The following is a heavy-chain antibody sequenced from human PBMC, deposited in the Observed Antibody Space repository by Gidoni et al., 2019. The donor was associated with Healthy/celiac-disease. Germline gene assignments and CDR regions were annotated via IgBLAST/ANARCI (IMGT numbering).Heavy chain of an antibody. D-gene: IGHD3-10*01. CDR2: ISYDGSNK. J-gene: IGHJ4*02. V-gene: IGHV3-30*18. Sequence: QVQLVESGGGVVQPGRSLRLSCAAYGFTFSNYGRRWVRQAPGKGLEWLAVISYDGSNKFYADSVKGRFTISRDKSKNTLYLQVNSLRAEDTAVYYCAKDMVRGVAYYFDYWGQGTLVTVSS. CDR3: AKDMVRGVAYYFDY. CDR1: GFTFSNYG.